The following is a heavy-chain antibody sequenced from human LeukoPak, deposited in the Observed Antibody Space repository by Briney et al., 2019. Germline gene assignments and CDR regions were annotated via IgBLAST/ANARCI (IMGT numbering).Heavy chain of an antibody. CDR2: IYYSGST. V-gene: IGHV4-39*01. Sequence: PSETLSLTCTVSGGSISSSSYYWGWIRQPPGKGLEWIGSIYYSGSTYYNPSLKSRVTISVDTSKNQFSLKLSSVTAADTAEYYCARMVQYSSSWFDYWGQGTLVTVSS. CDR3: ARMVQYSSSWFDY. D-gene: IGHD6-13*01. J-gene: IGHJ4*02. CDR1: GGSISSSSYY.